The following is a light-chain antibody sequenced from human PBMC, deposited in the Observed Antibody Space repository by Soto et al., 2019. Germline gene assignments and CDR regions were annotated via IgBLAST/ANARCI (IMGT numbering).Light chain of an antibody. CDR3: QQIYSSPIT. Sequence: DIQMTQSPSSLSASVGDRVTISCRASQTISSYLNWYQQKPGKAPKLLIYAASSLQSGVPSRFSGSGSGTDFTLTISSLQPEDSATYFCQQIYSSPITFGQGTRLEIK. J-gene: IGKJ5*01. V-gene: IGKV1-39*01. CDR2: AAS. CDR1: QTISSY.